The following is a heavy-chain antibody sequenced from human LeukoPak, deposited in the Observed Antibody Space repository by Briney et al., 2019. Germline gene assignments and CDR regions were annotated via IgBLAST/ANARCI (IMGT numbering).Heavy chain of an antibody. V-gene: IGHV3-15*01. J-gene: IGHJ4*02. Sequence: GGSLRLSCAASGFTFSYAWMTWVRQAPGEGLEWVGRIKSKSDAEITDYAAPVKGRFTISRDESKNTLYLQMNSLKTEDTAVYYCATDPTYCGGDCPAYWGQGTLVTVSS. D-gene: IGHD2-21*02. CDR3: ATDPTYCGGDCPAY. CDR2: IKSKSDAEIT. CDR1: GFTFSYAW.